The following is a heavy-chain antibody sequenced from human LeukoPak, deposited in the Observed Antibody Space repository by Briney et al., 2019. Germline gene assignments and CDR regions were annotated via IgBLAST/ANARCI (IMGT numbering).Heavy chain of an antibody. Sequence: GGSLRLSCAASGFTFSSYWMNWVRQAPGRGLEWVANINQDGSGKYYVDSVKGRFTISRDNAKNSLYLQMNSLRAEDTAVYYCAKTGYGDYVSIDWFDPWGQGTLVTVSS. V-gene: IGHV3-7*01. CDR1: GFTFSSYW. CDR3: AKTGYGDYVSIDWFDP. J-gene: IGHJ5*02. D-gene: IGHD4-17*01. CDR2: INQDGSGK.